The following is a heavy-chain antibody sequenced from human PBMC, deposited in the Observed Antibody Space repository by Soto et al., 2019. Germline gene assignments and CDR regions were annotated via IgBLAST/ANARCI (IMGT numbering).Heavy chain of an antibody. V-gene: IGHV5-51*01. CDR3: ARSQAPSDFWSGYFSAP. D-gene: IGHD3-3*01. J-gene: IGHJ5*02. CDR2: IYPGDSDT. CDR1: GYRFTSYL. Sequence: GESLKISCQGSGYRFTSYLIGWVRQMPGKGLEWMGIIYPGDSDTRYSPSFQGQVTISADKSISTAYLQCSSLKASDTAMYYCARSQAPSDFWSGYFSAPGGQGTLVTVSS.